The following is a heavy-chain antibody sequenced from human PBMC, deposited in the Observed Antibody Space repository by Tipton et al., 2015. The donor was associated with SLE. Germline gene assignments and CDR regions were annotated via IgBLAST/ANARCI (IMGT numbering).Heavy chain of an antibody. CDR2: ISSSGTII. CDR1: GFAISNWW. Sequence: SLRLSCAASGFAISNWWMNWVRQAPGKGLEWVSYISSSGTIIYYADSVKGRFIISRDNAKNSLYLQMHSLRAEDTAVYYCARFRAVEMATIGWGQGTLVTVSS. D-gene: IGHD5-24*01. CDR3: ARFRAVEMATIG. V-gene: IGHV3-48*03. J-gene: IGHJ4*02.